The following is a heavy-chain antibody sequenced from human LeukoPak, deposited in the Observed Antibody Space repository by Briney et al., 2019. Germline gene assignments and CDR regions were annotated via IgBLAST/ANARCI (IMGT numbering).Heavy chain of an antibody. V-gene: IGHV3-74*01. CDR3: AKDRYDRSAYGALFDY. D-gene: IGHD3-22*01. CDR1: GFTFSSYW. CDR2: INSDGSST. Sequence: GGSLRLSCAASGFTFSSYWMHWVRQAPGKGLVWVSRINSDGSSTSYADSVKGRFTISRDNAKNTLYLQMNSLRPEDTAVYYCAKDRYDRSAYGALFDYWGQGTLVTVSS. J-gene: IGHJ4*02.